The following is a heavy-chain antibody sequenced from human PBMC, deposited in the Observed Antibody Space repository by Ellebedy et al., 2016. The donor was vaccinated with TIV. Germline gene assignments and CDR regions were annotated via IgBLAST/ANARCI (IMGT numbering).Heavy chain of an antibody. Sequence: MPSETLSLTCTVSGGSVSSGSYYWSWIRQPPGKGLEWIGYIYYSGSTNYNPSLKSRVTISVDTSKNQFSLKLSSVTAADTAVYYCARGEKLGILYYFDYWGQGTLVTVSS. CDR1: GGSVSSGSYY. D-gene: IGHD7-27*01. CDR2: IYYSGST. J-gene: IGHJ4*02. CDR3: ARGEKLGILYYFDY. V-gene: IGHV4-61*01.